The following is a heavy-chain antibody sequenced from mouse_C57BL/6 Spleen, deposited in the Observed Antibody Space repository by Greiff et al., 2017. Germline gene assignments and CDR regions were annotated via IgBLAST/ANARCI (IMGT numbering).Heavy chain of an antibody. CDR3: ARSKAGGPYYFDY. Sequence: VQLQQSGAELARPGASVKLSCKASGYTFTSYGISWVKQRTGQGLEWIGEIYPRSGNTYYNEKFKGKATLTADKSSSTAYMALRSLTSEDSAVYFCARSKAGGPYYFDYWGQGTTLTVSS. CDR2: IYPRSGNT. CDR1: GYTFTSYG. J-gene: IGHJ2*01. V-gene: IGHV1-81*01. D-gene: IGHD3-3*01.